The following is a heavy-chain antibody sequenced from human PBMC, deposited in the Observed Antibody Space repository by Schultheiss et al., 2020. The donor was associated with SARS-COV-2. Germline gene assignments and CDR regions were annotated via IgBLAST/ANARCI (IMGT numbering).Heavy chain of an antibody. Sequence: GGSLRLSCAASGFTVSSNYMSWVRQAPGKGLEWVSVIYSGGSTYYADSVKGRFTISRDNSKNTLYLQMNSLRAEDTAVYYCAKDVGTIFQNWFDPWGQGTLVTVSS. CDR1: GFTVSSNY. CDR3: AKDVGTIFQNWFDP. V-gene: IGHV3-66*01. CDR2: IYSGGST. J-gene: IGHJ5*02. D-gene: IGHD3-9*01.